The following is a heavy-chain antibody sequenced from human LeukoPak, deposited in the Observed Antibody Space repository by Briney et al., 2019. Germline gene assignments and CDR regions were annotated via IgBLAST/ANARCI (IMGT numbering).Heavy chain of an antibody. Sequence: KSGPTLVNPTQTLTLTCTFSGFSLSTSGVGVGWIRQPPGMALEWLALIYWDDDKRYSPSLKSRLTITEDTSKNQVVLTMTNMDPVDTATYYCAHVSNPDYDFWSGYYCWFDPWGQGTLVTVSP. CDR2: IYWDDDK. CDR1: GFSLSTSGVG. CDR3: AHVSNPDYDFWSGYYCWFDP. V-gene: IGHV2-5*02. J-gene: IGHJ5*02. D-gene: IGHD3-3*01.